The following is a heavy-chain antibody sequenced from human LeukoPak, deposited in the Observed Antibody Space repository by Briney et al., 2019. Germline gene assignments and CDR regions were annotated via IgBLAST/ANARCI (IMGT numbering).Heavy chain of an antibody. Sequence: GRSLRLSCAASGFTFSSYGMHWVRQAPGQGLEWVAVISYDGSNKYYADSVKGRFTISRDNSKNTLYLQMNSLRAEDTAVYYCAKVGHSGSYTFDYWGQGTLVTVSS. CDR1: GFTFSSYG. J-gene: IGHJ4*02. CDR2: ISYDGSNK. D-gene: IGHD1-26*01. V-gene: IGHV3-30*18. CDR3: AKVGHSGSYTFDY.